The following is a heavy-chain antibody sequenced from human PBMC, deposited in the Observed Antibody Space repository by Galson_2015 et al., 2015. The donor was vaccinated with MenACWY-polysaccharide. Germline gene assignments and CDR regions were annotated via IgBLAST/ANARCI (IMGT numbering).Heavy chain of an antibody. Sequence: SLRLSCAASGFTFSNYGMHWVRQAPGKGLEWMAVIWYDESDEYYADSVKGRFTISRGNSKNALYLQMNSLRAEDTAVYFCERADRNDGGLALDIWGQGT. D-gene: IGHD1-1*01. J-gene: IGHJ3*02. V-gene: IGHV3-33*01. CDR1: GFTFSNYG. CDR3: ERADRNDGGLALDI. CDR2: IWYDESDE.